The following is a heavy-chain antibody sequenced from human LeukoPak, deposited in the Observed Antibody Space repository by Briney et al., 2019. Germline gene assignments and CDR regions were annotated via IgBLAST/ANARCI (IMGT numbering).Heavy chain of an antibody. CDR3: ARAVGHGDAFDI. CDR1: GYTFTGYY. CDR2: INPNSGGT. J-gene: IGHJ3*02. D-gene: IGHD3-16*01. V-gene: IGHV1-2*02. Sequence: ASVKVSRKASGYTFTGYYMHWVRQAPGQGLEWMGWINPNSGGTSYAQKFQGRVTMTRDTSTSTVYMELSSLRSEDTAVYYCARAVGHGDAFDIWGQGTMVTVSS.